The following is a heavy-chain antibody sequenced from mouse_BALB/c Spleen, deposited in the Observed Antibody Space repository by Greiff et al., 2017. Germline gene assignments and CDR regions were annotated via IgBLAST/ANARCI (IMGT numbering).Heavy chain of an antibody. Sequence: EVQGVESGGGLVKPGGSLKLSCAASGFTFSDYYMYWVRQTPEKRLEWVATISDGGSYTYYPDSVKGRFTISRDNAKNNLYLQMSSLKSEDTAMYYCARGRRGYAMDYWGQGTSVTVSS. CDR2: ISDGGSYT. CDR3: ARGRRGYAMDY. D-gene: IGHD2-12*01. CDR1: GFTFSDYY. J-gene: IGHJ4*01. V-gene: IGHV5-4*02.